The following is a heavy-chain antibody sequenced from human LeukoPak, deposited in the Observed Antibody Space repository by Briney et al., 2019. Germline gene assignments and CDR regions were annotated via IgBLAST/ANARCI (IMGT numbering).Heavy chain of an antibody. D-gene: IGHD6-19*01. J-gene: IGHJ4*02. Sequence: PGGSLRLSCAASGFTVNNNHMSWVRQAPGKGLVWVSLIQSGSTHYADSVKGRFTISRDNSKNTLYLQMNSLRAEDTAVYYCARDRGDTSGWPIIDYWGQGTLVTVSS. CDR2: IQSGST. CDR3: ARDRGDTSGWPIIDY. CDR1: GFTVNNNH. V-gene: IGHV3-66*01.